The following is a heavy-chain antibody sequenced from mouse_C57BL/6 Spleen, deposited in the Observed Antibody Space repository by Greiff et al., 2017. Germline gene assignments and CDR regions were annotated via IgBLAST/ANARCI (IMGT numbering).Heavy chain of an antibody. CDR2: INPYNGDT. CDR1: GYSFTGYF. CDR3: ASGENDAMDY. V-gene: IGHV1-20*01. J-gene: IGHJ4*01. D-gene: IGHD2-13*01. Sequence: EVPLQQSGPELVKPGDSVKISCKASGYSFTGYFMTWVMQSHGQSLEWIGSINPYNGDTFYNQKFNGKDTFTVDKSSSTAHLELRSLTSEDSAVYYCASGENDAMDYWGQGTSVTVSS.